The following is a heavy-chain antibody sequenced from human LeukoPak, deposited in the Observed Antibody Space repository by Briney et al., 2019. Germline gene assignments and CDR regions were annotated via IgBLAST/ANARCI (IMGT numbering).Heavy chain of an antibody. CDR3: ARDLPPGSSGYYSYAFDI. V-gene: IGHV3-21*01. Sequence: GGSLRLSCAASGFTFNTYGMNWVRQAPGKGLEWVSSISSSSSYIYYADSVKGRFTISRDNSKNTLYLQMNSLRAEDTAVYYCARDLPPGSSGYYSYAFDIWGRGTMVTVSS. CDR2: ISSSSSYI. J-gene: IGHJ3*02. CDR1: GFTFNTYG. D-gene: IGHD3-22*01.